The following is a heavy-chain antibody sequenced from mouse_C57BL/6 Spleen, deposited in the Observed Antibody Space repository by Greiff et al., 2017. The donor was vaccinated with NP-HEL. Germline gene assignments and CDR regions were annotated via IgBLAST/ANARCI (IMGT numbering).Heavy chain of an antibody. D-gene: IGHD2-4*01. CDR3: ATRAYYDYDGSYYFDY. CDR1: GYAFSSSW. V-gene: IGHV1-82*01. CDR2: IYPGDGDT. Sequence: QVQLKESGPELVKPGASVKISCKASGYAFSSSWMNWVKQRPGKGLEWIGRIYPGDGDTNYNGKFKGKATLTADKSSSTAYMQLSSLTSEDSAVYFCATRAYYDYDGSYYFDYWGQGTTLTVSS. J-gene: IGHJ2*01.